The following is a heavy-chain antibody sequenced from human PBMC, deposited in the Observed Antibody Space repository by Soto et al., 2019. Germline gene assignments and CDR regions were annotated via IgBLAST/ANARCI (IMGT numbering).Heavy chain of an antibody. J-gene: IGHJ4*02. Sequence: SETLSLTCTVSGGSISSSSYYWGWIRQPPGKGLEWIGSIYYSGSTYYNPSLKSRVTISVDTSKNQFSLKLSSVTAADTAVYYCARQFGGSSWNHFDYRGQVPLVTVSS. CDR2: IYYSGST. CDR3: ARQFGGSSWNHFDY. CDR1: GGSISSSSYY. V-gene: IGHV4-39*01. D-gene: IGHD6-13*01.